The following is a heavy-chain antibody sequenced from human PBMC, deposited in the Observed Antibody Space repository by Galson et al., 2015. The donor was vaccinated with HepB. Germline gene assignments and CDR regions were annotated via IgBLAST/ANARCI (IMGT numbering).Heavy chain of an antibody. CDR2: ISGSGGST. D-gene: IGHD2-2*02. CDR1: GFTFSSYA. J-gene: IGHJ6*03. Sequence: SLRLSCAASGFTFSSYAMSWVRQAPGKGLEWVSAISGSGGSTYYADSVKGRFTISRDNSKNTLYLQMNSLRAEDTAVYYCAKNGVVPAAIRSIVYYYYMDVWGKGTTVTVSS. V-gene: IGHV3-23*01. CDR3: AKNGVVPAAIRSIVYYYYMDV.